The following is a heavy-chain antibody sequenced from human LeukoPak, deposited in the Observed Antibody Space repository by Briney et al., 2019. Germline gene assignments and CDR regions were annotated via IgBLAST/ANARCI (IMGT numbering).Heavy chain of an antibody. J-gene: IGHJ6*02. Sequence: PGGSLRLSCAASGFTVSSNYMSWVRQAPGKGLEWVSVIYSCGSTYYADSVKGRFTISRDNSKNTLYLQMNSLRAEDTAVYYCARDPGYSYGSYYGMDVWGQGTTVTVSS. V-gene: IGHV3-66*03. CDR3: ARDPGYSYGSYYGMDV. CDR2: IYSCGST. CDR1: GFTVSSNY. D-gene: IGHD5-18*01.